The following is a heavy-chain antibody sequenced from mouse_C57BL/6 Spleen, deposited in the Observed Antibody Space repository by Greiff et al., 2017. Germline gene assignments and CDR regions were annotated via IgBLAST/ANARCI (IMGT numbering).Heavy chain of an antibody. CDR3: ARGDPGGDY. Sequence: VQLKQSGPGLVKPSQSLSLTCSVTGYSITSGYYWNWIRQFPGNKLEWMGYISYDGSNNYNPSLKNRISITRDTSKNQFFLKLNSVTTEDTATYYCARGDPGGDYWGQDTTLTVSS. D-gene: IGHD3-3*01. CDR1: GYSITSGYY. CDR2: ISYDGSN. V-gene: IGHV3-6*01. J-gene: IGHJ2*01.